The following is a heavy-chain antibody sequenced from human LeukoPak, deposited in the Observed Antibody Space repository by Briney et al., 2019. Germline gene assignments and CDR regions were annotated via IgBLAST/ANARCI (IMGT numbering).Heavy chain of an antibody. D-gene: IGHD2-15*01. Sequence: GGSLRLSCAASGVTFSSYGMHWVRQAPGKGLEWVAVIWYDGSNKYYADSVKGRFTISRDNSKNTLYLQMNSLRAEDTAVYYCARDTGYCGGGSCYSADWFDPWGQGTLVTVSS. V-gene: IGHV3-33*01. J-gene: IGHJ5*02. CDR2: IWYDGSNK. CDR1: GVTFSSYG. CDR3: ARDTGYCGGGSCYSADWFDP.